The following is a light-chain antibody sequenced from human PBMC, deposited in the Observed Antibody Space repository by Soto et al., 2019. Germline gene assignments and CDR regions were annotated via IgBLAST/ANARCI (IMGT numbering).Light chain of an antibody. CDR2: DTS. CDR1: QSVNSY. CDR3: QQRNNWPPGFT. V-gene: IGKV3-11*01. J-gene: IGKJ3*01. Sequence: EIVLTQSPATLSLSPGERATLSCRASQSVNSYVAWYQQKPGQPPRLLIYDTSNRATGIPARFSGSGSGTDFTLTISSLEPEDFAVYYCQQRNNWPPGFTFGPGTRVDI.